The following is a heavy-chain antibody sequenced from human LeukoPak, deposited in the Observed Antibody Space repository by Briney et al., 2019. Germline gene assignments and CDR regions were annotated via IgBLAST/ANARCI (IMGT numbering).Heavy chain of an antibody. CDR1: GGSFSGYY. J-gene: IGHJ4*02. D-gene: IGHD1-26*01. CDR3: ARGWVVGATIDY. CDR2: INHSGST. V-gene: IGHV4-34*01. Sequence: SETLSLTCAVYGGSFSGYYWSWIRQPPGKGLEWIGEINHSGSTSYNPSLKSRVTISVDTSKNQFSLKLSSVTAADTAVYYCARGWVVGATIDYWGQGTLVTVSS.